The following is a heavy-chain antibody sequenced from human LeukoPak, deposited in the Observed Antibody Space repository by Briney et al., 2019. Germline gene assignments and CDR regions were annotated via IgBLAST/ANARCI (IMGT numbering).Heavy chain of an antibody. J-gene: IGHJ4*02. CDR3: ARSLLSGYQTH. CDR1: GYIFTAYY. Sequence: ASVKVSCKASGYIFTAYYMHWVRQAPGQGLEWMGWINPNSGGINYAQKFQGRVTMTRDTSISTAYMELSRLRSDDTAVYYCARSLLSGYQTHWGQGTLVTVSS. CDR2: INPNSGGI. D-gene: IGHD3-22*01. V-gene: IGHV1-2*02.